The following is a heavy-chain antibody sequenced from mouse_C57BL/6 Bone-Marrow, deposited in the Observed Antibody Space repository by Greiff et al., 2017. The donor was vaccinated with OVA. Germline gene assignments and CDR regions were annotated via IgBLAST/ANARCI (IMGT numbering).Heavy chain of an antibody. J-gene: IGHJ2*01. V-gene: IGHV1-42*01. CDR1: GYSFTGYY. Sequence: VQLQQSGPELVKPGASVKISCKASGYSFTGYYMNWVKQSPEKSLEWIGEINPSTGGTTYNQKFKAKATLTVDKSSSTAYMQLKSLTSEDSAVYYCARGYDGYPHYFDYWGQGTTLTVSS. CDR2: INPSTGGT. D-gene: IGHD2-3*01. CDR3: ARGYDGYPHYFDY.